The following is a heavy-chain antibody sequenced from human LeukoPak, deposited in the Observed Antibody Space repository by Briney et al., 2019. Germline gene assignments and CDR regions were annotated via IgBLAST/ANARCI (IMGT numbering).Heavy chain of an antibody. CDR1: GASISGSY. CDR2: IYYSGST. V-gene: IGHV4-59*01. J-gene: IGHJ4*02. Sequence: SETLSLTCTVSGASISGSYWSWIRQLPGKGLEWIGYIYYSGSTNYNPSLKSRVTISVDTSRNQFSLKLSSVTAADTAVYYCARKTTGTMSPYFDYWGQGTLVTVSS. D-gene: IGHD1-1*01. CDR3: ARKTTGTMSPYFDY.